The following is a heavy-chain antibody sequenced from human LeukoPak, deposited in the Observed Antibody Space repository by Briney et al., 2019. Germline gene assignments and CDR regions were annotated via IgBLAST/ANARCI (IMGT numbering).Heavy chain of an antibody. CDR3: ARAHYGSGKYYYYGMDV. CDR1: GRSLSGYY. D-gene: IGHD3-10*01. CDR2: INHSGST. J-gene: IGHJ6*04. V-gene: IGHV4-34*01. Sequence: SETLSLTCAVYGRSLSGYYWSWIRQPPGKGLEWIREINHSGSTNYNPSLKSRVTISVDTSKDQFSLKLSSVTAADTAVYYCARAHYGSGKYYYYGMDVWGKGTTVTVSS.